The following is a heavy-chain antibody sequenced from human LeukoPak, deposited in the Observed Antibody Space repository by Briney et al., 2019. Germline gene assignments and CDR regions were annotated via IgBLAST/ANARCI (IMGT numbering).Heavy chain of an antibody. J-gene: IGHJ5*02. CDR2: IYSGGST. CDR1: GFTVSSNY. V-gene: IGHV3-53*01. D-gene: IGHD3-22*01. Sequence: PGGSLRLSCAASGFTVSSNYMSWVRQAPGKGLEWVSVIYSGGSTYYADSVKGRFTISRDNSKNTLYLQMNSLRAEDTAVYYCALYYYDSSGNYNWFDPWGQGTLVTVSS. CDR3: ALYYYDSSGNYNWFDP.